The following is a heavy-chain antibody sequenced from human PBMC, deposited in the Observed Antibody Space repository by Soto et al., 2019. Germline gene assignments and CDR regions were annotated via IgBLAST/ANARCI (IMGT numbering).Heavy chain of an antibody. CDR1: GFSLNTNGMC. CDR3: ARGRYYFDS. CDR2: IDWDDDK. V-gene: IGHV2-70*01. J-gene: IGHJ4*02. Sequence: SGPTLVNPKQTLTLTCSFPGFSLNTNGMCVSWIRQPPGKALEWLALIDWDDDKYYTTSLKTRLTISKDTSKNQVVLTMTNMDPVDTGTYYCARGRYYFDSWGQGTLVTVS.